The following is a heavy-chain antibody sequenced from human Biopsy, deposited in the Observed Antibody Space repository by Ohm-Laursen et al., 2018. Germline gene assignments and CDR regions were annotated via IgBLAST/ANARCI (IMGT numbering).Heavy chain of an antibody. D-gene: IGHD2-21*02. V-gene: IGHV1-46*02. CDR1: GYAFHTYY. J-gene: IGHJ4*02. Sequence: ASVKVSCKASGYAFHTYYMHWVRQAPRQGLEWLGYINPSGRYTRNAQSFQGRVTMTRDTSTSTVYMELSGLTSDDTAVYYCARPRGTATAIADGLDYWGQGTLVTVSS. CDR3: ARPRGTATAIADGLDY. CDR2: INPSGRYT.